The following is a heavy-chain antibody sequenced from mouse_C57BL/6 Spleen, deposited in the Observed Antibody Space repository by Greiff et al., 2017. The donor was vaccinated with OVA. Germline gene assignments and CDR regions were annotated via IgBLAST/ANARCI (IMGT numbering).Heavy chain of an antibody. CDR3: ARFNSNYVNAMDY. D-gene: IGHD2-5*01. Sequence: QVQLQQPGAELVKPGASVKLSCKASGYTFTSYWMHWVKQRPGQGLEWIGMIHPNSGSTNYNEKFKSKATLTVDKSSSTAYMQLSILTSEDSSVYYCARFNSNYVNAMDYWGQGTSVTVSS. CDR1: GYTFTSYW. CDR2: IHPNSGST. J-gene: IGHJ4*01. V-gene: IGHV1-64*01.